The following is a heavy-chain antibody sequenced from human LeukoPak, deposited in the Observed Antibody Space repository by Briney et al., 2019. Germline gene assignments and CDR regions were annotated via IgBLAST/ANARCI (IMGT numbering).Heavy chain of an antibody. V-gene: IGHV4-59*01. J-gene: IGHJ6*02. CDR1: GGSISSYY. CDR2: IYYSGST. D-gene: IGHD5-24*01. Sequence: SETLSLTCTVSGGSISSYYWSWIRQPPGKELDGIGYIYYSGSTNYNPSLKSRVTISVDTSKNQFSLKLSSVTAADTAVYYCARGDGHPYYYYYYGMDVWGQGTTVTVSS. CDR3: ARGDGHPYYYYYYGMDV.